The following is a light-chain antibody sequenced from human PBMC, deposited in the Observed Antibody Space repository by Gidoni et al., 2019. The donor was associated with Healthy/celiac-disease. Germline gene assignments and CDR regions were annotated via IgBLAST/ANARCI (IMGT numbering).Light chain of an antibody. CDR3: QQYGSSPALT. CDR2: GAS. CDR1: QSVSSSY. Sequence: EIVLTQSPGTLSLSPGESATLSCRASQSVSSSYLAWYQQKPGQAPRLLIYGASSRATGIPDRFSGSRAGTDFTLTISRLEPEDFAVYYCQQYGSSPALTFGGGTKVEIK. J-gene: IGKJ4*01. V-gene: IGKV3-20*01.